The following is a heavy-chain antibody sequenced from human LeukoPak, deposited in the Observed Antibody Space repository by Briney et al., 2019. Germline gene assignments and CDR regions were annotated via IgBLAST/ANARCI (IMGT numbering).Heavy chain of an antibody. CDR3: AKDRYSNYGNWFDP. J-gene: IGHJ5*02. Sequence: GGSLRLSCAASGFTFNSYAMNWVRQAPGKGLEWVSGISGSGGTTYYADSVKGRFTISRDNPKNTLYLQMNSLRAEDTAVYYCAKDRYSNYGNWFDPWGQEPWSPSSQ. D-gene: IGHD4-11*01. V-gene: IGHV3-23*01. CDR2: ISGSGGTT. CDR1: GFTFNSYA.